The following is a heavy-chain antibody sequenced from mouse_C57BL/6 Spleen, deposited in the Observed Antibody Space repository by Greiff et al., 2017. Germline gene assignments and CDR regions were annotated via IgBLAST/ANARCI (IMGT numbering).Heavy chain of an antibody. Sequence: DVKLVESGGGLVKPGGSLKLSCAASGFTFSSYAMSWVRQTPEKRLEWVATISDGGSYTYYPDNVKGRFTISRDNAKNNLYLQMSHLKSEDTAMYYCARDHYYGSSLYYFDVWGTGTTVTVSS. J-gene: IGHJ1*03. CDR1: GFTFSSYA. CDR3: ARDHYYGSSLYYFDV. D-gene: IGHD1-1*01. V-gene: IGHV5-4*01. CDR2: ISDGGSYT.